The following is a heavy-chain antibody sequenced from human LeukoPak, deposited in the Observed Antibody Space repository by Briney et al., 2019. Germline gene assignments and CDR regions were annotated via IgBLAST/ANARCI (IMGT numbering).Heavy chain of an antibody. CDR3: ARRTYYYAFDI. CDR1: GGSFSGYY. D-gene: IGHD3-22*01. V-gene: IGHV4-34*01. Sequence: TSETLSLTCAVYGGSFSGYYWSWIRQPPGKGLEWIGEINHSGSTNYNPSLKSRVTISIDTSKNQFSLKLSSVTAADTAVYYCARRTYYYAFDIWGQGTMVTVSS. CDR2: INHSGST. J-gene: IGHJ3*02.